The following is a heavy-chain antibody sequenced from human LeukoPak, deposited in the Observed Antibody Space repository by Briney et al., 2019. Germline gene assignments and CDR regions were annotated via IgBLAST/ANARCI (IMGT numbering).Heavy chain of an antibody. CDR2: IKQDGSEK. CDR3: ARVDDYAPLSAKYGMDV. CDR1: GFTFSSYW. Sequence: QPGGSLRLSCAASGFTFSSYWMSWDRQAPGKGLEWVANIKQDGSEKYYVDSVKGRFTISRDNAKNSLYLQMNSLRAEDTAVYYCARVDDYAPLSAKYGMDVWGQGTTVTVSS. V-gene: IGHV3-7*01. J-gene: IGHJ6*02. D-gene: IGHD4-17*01.